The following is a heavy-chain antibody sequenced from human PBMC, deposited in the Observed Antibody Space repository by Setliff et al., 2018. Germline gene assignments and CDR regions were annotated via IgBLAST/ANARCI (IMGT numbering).Heavy chain of an antibody. J-gene: IGHJ6*03. V-gene: IGHV3-30*02. CDR2: IRPDGSNK. CDR3: ARGVGATEYYYMDV. Sequence: PGGSLRLSCAASGFTFSGYGIHWVRQAPGKGLEWVAFIRPDGSNKYYADFVKGRFTISRDNAKNSLYLQMNSLRAEDTALYYCARGVGATEYYYMDVWGKGTTVTVSS. D-gene: IGHD1-26*01. CDR1: GFTFSGYG.